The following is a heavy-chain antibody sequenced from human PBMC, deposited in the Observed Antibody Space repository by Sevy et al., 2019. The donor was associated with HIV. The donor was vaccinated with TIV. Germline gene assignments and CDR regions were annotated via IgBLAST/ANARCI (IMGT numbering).Heavy chain of an antibody. J-gene: IGHJ4*02. CDR3: ARLPSPYYDSSGDLIREYYFDY. V-gene: IGHV4-59*11. CDR2: FYYTGIT. Sequence: SETLSLICTVSGGPISSHYWNWIRQTPGKGLEWIGSFYYTGITNYNPSLKSRVTMSADTSKTRVSLKQNSVTAADTAMYYCARLPSPYYDSSGDLIREYYFDYWGQGTLVTVSS. D-gene: IGHD3-22*01. CDR1: GGPISSHY.